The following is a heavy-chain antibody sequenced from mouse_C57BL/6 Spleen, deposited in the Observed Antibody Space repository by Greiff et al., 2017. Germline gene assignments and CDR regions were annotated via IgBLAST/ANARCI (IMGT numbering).Heavy chain of an antibody. J-gene: IGHJ2*01. CDR2: IYPSDSET. CDR3: ARDYYASSYGY. V-gene: IGHV1-52*01. D-gene: IGHD1-1*01. Sequence: QVHVKQSGAELVRPGSSVKLSCKASGYTFTSYWMHWVKQRPIQGLEWIGNIYPSDSETHYNHKFKDKATLTVDKSSSTAYMQLSSLTSEDSAVYYCARDYYASSYGYWGQGATLTVSS. CDR1: GYTFTSYW.